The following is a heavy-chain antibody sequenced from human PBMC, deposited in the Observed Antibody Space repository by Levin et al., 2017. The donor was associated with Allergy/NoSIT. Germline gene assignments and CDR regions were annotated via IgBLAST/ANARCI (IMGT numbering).Heavy chain of an antibody. CDR2: ISWNSGRI. V-gene: IGHV3-9*01. D-gene: IGHD3-3*01. J-gene: IGHJ4*02. Sequence: GGSLRLSCVASGFTFDDYAMHWVRQAPGKGLEWVSGISWNSGRIGYADSVKGRFSISRDNARNSLFLQMNSLRTEDTALYYCAKGGPLGVMITYFDYWGQGILVTVSS. CDR1: GFTFDDYA. CDR3: AKGGPLGVMITYFDY.